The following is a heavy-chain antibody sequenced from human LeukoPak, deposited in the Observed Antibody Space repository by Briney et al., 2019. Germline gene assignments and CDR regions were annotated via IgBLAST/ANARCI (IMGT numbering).Heavy chain of an antibody. D-gene: IGHD5-18*01. CDR3: ARARPPRYSYGDYNWFDP. V-gene: IGHV6-1*01. Sequence: SQTLSLTCAISGDSVSSNSAAWNWIRQSPSRGLEWLGRTYYRSKWYNDYAVSVKSRITINPDTSKNRFSLQLNSVTPEDTAVYYCARARPPRYSYGDYNWFDPWGQGTLVTVSS. CDR2: TYYRSKWYN. J-gene: IGHJ5*02. CDR1: GDSVSSNSAA.